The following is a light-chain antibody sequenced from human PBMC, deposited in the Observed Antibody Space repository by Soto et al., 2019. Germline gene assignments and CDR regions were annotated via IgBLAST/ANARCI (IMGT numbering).Light chain of an antibody. V-gene: IGKV3-20*01. CDR2: GAS. Sequence: EIVLTQSPGTLSLSPGERATLSCRASQSVSNSYIAWYQQKPGQAPRLLIYGASRRATGIPDRFTGSGSGTDFTLTITRLEPEDFALYYCQQYGISPWTFGQGTKVEIK. CDR1: QSVSNSY. J-gene: IGKJ1*01. CDR3: QQYGISPWT.